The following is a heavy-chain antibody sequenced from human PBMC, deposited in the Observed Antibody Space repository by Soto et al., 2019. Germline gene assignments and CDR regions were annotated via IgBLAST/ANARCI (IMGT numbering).Heavy chain of an antibody. CDR3: ARHGLGPTTVTTVGSYYYYGMDV. CDR1: GYSFTSYC. CDR2: IYPGDSDT. D-gene: IGHD4-17*01. J-gene: IGHJ6*02. V-gene: IGHV5-51*01. Sequence: GESLKISCNGSGYSFTSYCIGLVLQMPGKGLEWMWIIYPGDSDTRYSPSFQGQVTISADKSISTAYLQWSSLKASDTAMYYCARHGLGPTTVTTVGSYYYYGMDVWGQGTTVTVSS.